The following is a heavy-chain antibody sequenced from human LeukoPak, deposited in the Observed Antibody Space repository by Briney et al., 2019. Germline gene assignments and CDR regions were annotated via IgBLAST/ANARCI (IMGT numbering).Heavy chain of an antibody. CDR3: ASDPPGRYYDSSGYRTAGYYGMDV. CDR1: GYTLTELS. D-gene: IGHD3-22*01. CDR2: FDPEDGET. V-gene: IGHV1-24*01. Sequence: GASVKVSCKVSGYTLTELSMHWVRQAPGKGLEWMGGFDPEDGETIYAQKFQGRVTMTEDTSTDTAYMELSSLRSEDTAVYYCASDPPGRYYDSSGYRTAGYYGMDVWGQGTTVTVSS. J-gene: IGHJ6*02.